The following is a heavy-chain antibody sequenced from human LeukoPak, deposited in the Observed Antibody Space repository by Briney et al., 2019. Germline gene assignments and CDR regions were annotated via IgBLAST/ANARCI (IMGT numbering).Heavy chain of an antibody. J-gene: IGHJ4*02. CDR1: GFTFSSYA. V-gene: IGHV3-23*01. CDR3: AKGLSIAVAGSLDY. D-gene: IGHD6-19*01. CDR2: ISGSGGST. Sequence: GGSLRLSCAASGFTFSSYAMSWVRQAPGKGLEWVSAISGSGGSTYYADSVKGRFTISRDNSKNTLYLQMNSLRAENTALYYCAKGLSIAVAGSLDYWGQGTLVTVSS.